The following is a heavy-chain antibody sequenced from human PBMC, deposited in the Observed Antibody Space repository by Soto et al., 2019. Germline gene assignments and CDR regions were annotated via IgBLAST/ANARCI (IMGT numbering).Heavy chain of an antibody. J-gene: IGHJ6*02. CDR2: ISAYNGNT. D-gene: IGHD6-19*01. V-gene: IGHV1-18*04. CDR1: CTLASVP. Sequence: CTLASVPICRVRRAPPQGLEWMGWISAYNGNTNYAQKLQGRVTMTTDTSTSTAYMELRSLRSDDTAVYYGARDHVGGWYDYYVMDVWGQGTTVTV. CDR3: ARDHVGGWYDYYVMDV.